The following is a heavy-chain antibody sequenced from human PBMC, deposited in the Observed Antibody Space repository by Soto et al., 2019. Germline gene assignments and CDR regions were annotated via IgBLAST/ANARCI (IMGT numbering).Heavy chain of an antibody. D-gene: IGHD2-15*01. V-gene: IGHV1-46*01. CDR2: INPSGGGT. CDR3: AREVRMGYCSAGTCLHWFDP. J-gene: IGHJ5*02. Sequence: QVQLVQSGAEVKKPGASVQLSCKASGYTFSSYYIFWVRQAPGQGLEWMGIINPSGGGTTYAQNFQGRLTMTSDTSTSTVDMEMSSLRSEDTAVYYCAREVRMGYCSAGTCLHWFDPWGQGTLVTVSS. CDR1: GYTFSSYY.